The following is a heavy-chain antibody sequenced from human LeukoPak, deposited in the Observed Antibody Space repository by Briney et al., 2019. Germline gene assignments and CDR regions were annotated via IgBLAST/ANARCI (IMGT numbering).Heavy chain of an antibody. CDR3: ARGPGGYSGYDVPLDFDY. V-gene: IGHV1-8*02. CDR1: GYTFTGYY. Sequence: ASVKVSCKASGYTFTGYYMHWVRQATGQGLEWMGWMNPNSGNTGYAQKFQGRVTMTRNTSISTAYMELSSLRSEDTAVYYCARGPGGYSGYDVPLDFDYWGQGTLVTVSS. D-gene: IGHD5-12*01. CDR2: MNPNSGNT. J-gene: IGHJ4*02.